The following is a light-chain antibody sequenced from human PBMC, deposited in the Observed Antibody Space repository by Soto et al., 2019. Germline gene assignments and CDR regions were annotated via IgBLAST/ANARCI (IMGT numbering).Light chain of an antibody. Sequence: EIVLTQSPATLSLSPGERATLSCRASQTVSNNYFAWYQQKPGQAPRLLIYDASTRATGIPDRFSGSGSRTDFSLTISRLEPEDFAVYYCQQYCCSPKTFGQGTKVEIK. CDR3: QQYCCSPKT. J-gene: IGKJ1*01. V-gene: IGKV3-20*01. CDR2: DAS. CDR1: QTVSNNY.